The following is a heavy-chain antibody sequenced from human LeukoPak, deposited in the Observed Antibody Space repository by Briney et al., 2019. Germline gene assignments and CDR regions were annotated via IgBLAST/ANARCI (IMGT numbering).Heavy chain of an antibody. D-gene: IGHD3-9*01. CDR2: ISTSNTYI. V-gene: IGHV3-21*01. CDR3: ARSFHDILTGYGEIDY. J-gene: IGHJ4*02. CDR1: GFTFSSYN. Sequence: GGSLRLSCAASGFTFSSYNMNWVRQAPGKGLEWVSSISTSNTYIYYTDSVKGRFTISRDNAKNSLYLQMNSLRAEDTAVYYCARSFHDILTGYGEIDYRGQGTLVTVSS.